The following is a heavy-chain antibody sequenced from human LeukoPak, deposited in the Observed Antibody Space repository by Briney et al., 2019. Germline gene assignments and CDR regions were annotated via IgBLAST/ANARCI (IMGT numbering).Heavy chain of an antibody. Sequence: SETLSLTCTVSGGSISSGSYYWSWIRQPAGEGLEWIGLIYASGTTNYNPSLKSRVTISVDTSKNQFSLKLSSVTAADTALYYCARAGYSSSFYWFDPWGQGTLSPSPQ. CDR3: ARAGYSSSFYWFDP. CDR1: GGSISSGSYY. J-gene: IGHJ5*02. CDR2: IYASGTT. D-gene: IGHD6-13*01. V-gene: IGHV4-61*02.